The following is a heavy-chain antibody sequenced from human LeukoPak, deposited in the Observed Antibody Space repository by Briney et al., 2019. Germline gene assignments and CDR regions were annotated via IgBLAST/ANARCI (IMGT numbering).Heavy chain of an antibody. D-gene: IGHD6-19*01. Sequence: GGSLRLSCAASGFTFSSYAMSWVRQAPGKGLEWVSSIDASGGSTYYADSVKGRFTISRDNSKNSFYLQMNSLRADDTAVYYCAKGSGSGWYGWFAPWGQGTLVTVSS. V-gene: IGHV3-23*01. J-gene: IGHJ5*02. CDR1: GFTFSSYA. CDR2: IDASGGST. CDR3: AKGSGSGWYGWFAP.